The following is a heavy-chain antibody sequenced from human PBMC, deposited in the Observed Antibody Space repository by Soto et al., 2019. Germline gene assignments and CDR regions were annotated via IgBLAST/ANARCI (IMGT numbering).Heavy chain of an antibody. CDR3: ARLVGYCSSTSCPDDYYYMDV. Sequence: SETLSLTCTVSGGSISSYYWSWIRQPPGKGLEWIGYIYYSGSTNYNPSLKSRVTISVDTSKDQFSLKLSSVTAADTAVYYCARLVGYCSSTSCPDDYYYMDVWGKGTTVTVSS. D-gene: IGHD2-2*01. CDR2: IYYSGST. CDR1: GGSISSYY. J-gene: IGHJ6*03. V-gene: IGHV4-59*08.